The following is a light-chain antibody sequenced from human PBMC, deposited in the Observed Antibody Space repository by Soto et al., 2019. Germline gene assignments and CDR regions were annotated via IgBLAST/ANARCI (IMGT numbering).Light chain of an antibody. J-gene: IGKJ3*01. CDR3: QQYNNWPPFT. CDR1: QSVSRS. CDR2: GAS. V-gene: IGKV3-15*01. Sequence: EIVMTQSPATLSVSPGERVTLSCRASQSVSRSLAWYQQKPGQAPRLLIYGASTRATGIPARFRGSGSGTDFTLTISSLQSEDFPVYYCQQYNNWPPFTFGPGTKVDIK.